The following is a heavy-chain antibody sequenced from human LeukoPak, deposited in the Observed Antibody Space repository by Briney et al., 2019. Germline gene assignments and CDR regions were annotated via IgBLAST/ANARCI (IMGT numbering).Heavy chain of an antibody. CDR2: ITTSGTAM. Sequence: GESLRLSCAASGFTFSSYSMNWVRQAPGKGLEWVSHITTSGTAMFYADSVKGRFTISRDNAKNSLYLQMNSLRDEDTAVYYCASSGSYRFDYWGQGTLVTVSS. D-gene: IGHD1-26*01. CDR3: ASSGSYRFDY. J-gene: IGHJ4*02. CDR1: GFTFSSYS. V-gene: IGHV3-48*02.